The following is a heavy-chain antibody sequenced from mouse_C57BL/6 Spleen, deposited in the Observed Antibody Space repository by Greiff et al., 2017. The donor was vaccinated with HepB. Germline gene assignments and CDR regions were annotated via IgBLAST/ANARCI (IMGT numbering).Heavy chain of an antibody. CDR1: GYTFTDYY. CDR2: INTNNGGT. CDR3: ARNLDYAMDY. J-gene: IGHJ4*01. Sequence: EVQLQQSGPELVKPGASVKISCKASGYTFTDYYMNWVKQSHGKSLEWIGDINTNNGGTSYNQKFKGKATLTVDKSSSTAYMELRSLTSEDSAVYYCARNLDYAMDYWGQGTSVTVSS. D-gene: IGHD2-10*02. V-gene: IGHV1-26*01.